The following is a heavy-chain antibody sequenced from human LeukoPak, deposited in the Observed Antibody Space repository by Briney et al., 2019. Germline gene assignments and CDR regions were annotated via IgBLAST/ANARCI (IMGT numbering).Heavy chain of an antibody. V-gene: IGHV3-23*01. J-gene: IGHJ4*02. CDR1: GFTFSSYA. CDR3: ARGRGSYPNYFDF. CDR2: ISGSGGST. Sequence: GGSLRLSCAASGFTFSSYAMSWVRQAPGKGLEWVSAISGSGGSTYYADSVKGRFTISRDNSKNTLYLQMNSLRAEDTAVYYCARGRGSYPNYFDFWGQGTLVTVSS. D-gene: IGHD3-16*01.